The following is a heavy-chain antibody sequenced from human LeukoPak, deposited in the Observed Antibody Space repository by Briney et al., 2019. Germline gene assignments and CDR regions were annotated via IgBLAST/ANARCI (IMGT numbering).Heavy chain of an antibody. CDR3: ARAVGATNFDY. Sequence: GSLRLSCAASGFTVSRNYMSWIRQPAGKGLEWIGRISTSGSTNYNPSLKSRVTISADTSKNQFSLDLSSVTAADSAVYYCARAVGATNFDYWGQGTLVTVSS. CDR2: ISTSGST. D-gene: IGHD1-26*01. J-gene: IGHJ4*02. CDR1: GFTVSRNY. V-gene: IGHV4-4*07.